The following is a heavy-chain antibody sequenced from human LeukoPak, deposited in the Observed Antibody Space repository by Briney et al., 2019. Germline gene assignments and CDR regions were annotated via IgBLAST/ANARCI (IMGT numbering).Heavy chain of an antibody. J-gene: IGHJ5*02. V-gene: IGHV1-18*01. CDR2: MSGYNGKT. D-gene: IGHD1-7*01. CDR1: GYSFSSCS. CDR3: ARGLNWNYDLGWVAP. Sequence: ASVKVSCKASGYSFSSCSISWVRPATGQGLEWMGWMSGYNGKTNYAQKFQGRVTLTTDTSTSTAYMELRSLRSDDTAIYYCARGLNWNYDLGWVAPWGQGTLVAVSS.